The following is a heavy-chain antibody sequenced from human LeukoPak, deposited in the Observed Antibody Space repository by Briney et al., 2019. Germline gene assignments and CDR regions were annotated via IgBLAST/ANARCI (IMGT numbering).Heavy chain of an antibody. J-gene: IGHJ4*02. D-gene: IGHD6-19*01. CDR2: INPNSGGT. Sequence: ASVKVSCKASGYTFDGYYIHWVRQAPGQGLEWMGWINPNSGGTNYAQKFQGRVTMTRDTSISTAYMELSRLRSDDTAVFYCATSSGWKSNIDYWGQGTLVTVSS. CDR3: ATSSGWKSNIDY. V-gene: IGHV1-2*02. CDR1: GYTFDGYY.